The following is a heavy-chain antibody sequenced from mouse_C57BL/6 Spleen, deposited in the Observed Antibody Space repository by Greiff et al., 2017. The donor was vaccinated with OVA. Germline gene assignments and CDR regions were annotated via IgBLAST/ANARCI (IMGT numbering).Heavy chain of an antibody. V-gene: IGHV14-4*01. CDR1: GFNIKDDY. D-gene: IGHD1-1*01. Sequence: EVKLQESGAELVRPGASVKLSCTASGFNIKDDYMHWVKQRPEQGLEWIGWIDPENGDTEYASKFQGKATITADTSSNTAYLQLSSLTSEDTAVYYCTTSTVVALDYWGQGTTLTVSS. CDR3: TTSTVVALDY. J-gene: IGHJ2*01. CDR2: IDPENGDT.